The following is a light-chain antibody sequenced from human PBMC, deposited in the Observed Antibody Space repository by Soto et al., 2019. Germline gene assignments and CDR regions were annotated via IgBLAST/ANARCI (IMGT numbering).Light chain of an antibody. V-gene: IGLV2-23*01. CDR2: EGT. CDR3: CSYAGSFTYV. CDR1: SSDVGSGSHNL. Sequence: QSALTQPASVSGSPGQSITISCPGTSSDVGSGSHNLVSWYQQRPGKAPKVMIYEGTKRPSGVSNRFSGSKSGNTASLTISGLQAEDEADYYCCSYAGSFTYVFGTGTKLTVL. J-gene: IGLJ1*01.